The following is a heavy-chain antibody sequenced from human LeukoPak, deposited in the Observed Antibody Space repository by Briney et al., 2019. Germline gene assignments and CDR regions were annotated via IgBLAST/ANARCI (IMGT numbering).Heavy chain of an antibody. CDR1: GFIFDNYA. CDR3: ARESETSGWYDY. J-gene: IGHJ4*02. D-gene: IGHD6-19*01. Sequence: GGSLRLSCAAPGFIFDNYAIHWVRQAPGKGLEWVSLISGDGGCTFYADSVRGRFTISRDNTRKSLSLQMSSLRSEDTALYYCARESETSGWYDYWGQGTLVTVSS. V-gene: IGHV3-43*02. CDR2: ISGDGGCT.